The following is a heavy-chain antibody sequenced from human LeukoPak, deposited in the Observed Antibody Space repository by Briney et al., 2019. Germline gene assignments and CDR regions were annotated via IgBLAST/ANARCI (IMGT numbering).Heavy chain of an antibody. CDR2: ISGSGDST. CDR3: AKAGAVVVVAAKYFDY. V-gene: IGHV3-23*01. CDR1: GFTFSSYA. J-gene: IGHJ4*02. Sequence: GGSLRLSCAASGFTFSSYAMSWVRQAPGKGLEWVSAISGSGDSTYYADSVKGRFTISRDNSKNTLYLQMNSLRAEDTAVYYCAKAGAVVVVAAKYFDYWGQGTLVTVSS. D-gene: IGHD2-15*01.